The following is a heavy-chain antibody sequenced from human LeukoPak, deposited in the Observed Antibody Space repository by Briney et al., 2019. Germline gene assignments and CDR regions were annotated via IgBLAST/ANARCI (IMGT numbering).Heavy chain of an antibody. V-gene: IGHV3-30*02. J-gene: IGHJ4*02. CDR3: AKGPRYQLPSGGYYFDY. D-gene: IGHD2-2*01. Sequence: PGGSLRLSCAAYGFTFSSYGMHWVRQAPGKGLEWVAFIRYDGSNKYYADSVKGRLTISRDNSKNTLYLQMNSLRAEDTAVYYCAKGPRYQLPSGGYYFDYWGQGTLVTVSS. CDR1: GFTFSSYG. CDR2: IRYDGSNK.